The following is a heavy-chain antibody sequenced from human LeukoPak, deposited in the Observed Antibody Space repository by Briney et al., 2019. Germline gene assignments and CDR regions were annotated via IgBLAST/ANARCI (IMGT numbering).Heavy chain of an antibody. Sequence: GESLKISCKGSGYSFTSYWIGWVRQMPGKGLEWMGIIYPGDSDTRYSPSFQGQVTISADKSISTAYLQWSSLKASDTAMYYCARTYYDILTGPGSDYYFDYWGQGTLVTVSS. J-gene: IGHJ4*02. CDR1: GYSFTSYW. CDR2: IYPGDSDT. V-gene: IGHV5-51*01. CDR3: ARTYYDILTGPGSDYYFDY. D-gene: IGHD3-9*01.